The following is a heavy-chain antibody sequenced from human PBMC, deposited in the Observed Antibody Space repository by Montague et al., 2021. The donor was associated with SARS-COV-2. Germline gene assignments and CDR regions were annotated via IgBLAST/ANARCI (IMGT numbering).Heavy chain of an antibody. CDR3: ARGVRQLGVRYYYYYIDV. CDR1: GGSFSAYF. J-gene: IGHJ6*03. Sequence: SETLSLTCAVYGGSFSAYFWSWIRQPPGKGLEWIGEINHSGSTNYNPSLKSRVTISIDTSKHQFSLKLSSVSAADTAVYYCARGVRQLGVRYYYYYIDVWDKGTTVTVSS. D-gene: IGHD6-6*01. CDR2: INHSGST. V-gene: IGHV4-34*01.